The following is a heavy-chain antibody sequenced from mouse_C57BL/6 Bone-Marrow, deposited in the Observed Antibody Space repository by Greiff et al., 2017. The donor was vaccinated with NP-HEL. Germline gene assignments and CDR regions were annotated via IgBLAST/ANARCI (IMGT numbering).Heavy chain of an antibody. Sequence: EVMLVESGGGLVKPGGSLKLSCAASGFTFSSYAMSWVRQTPEKRLEWVATISDGGSYTYYPDNVKGRFPISRDNAKNNLYLQMSHLKSEDTAMYYCARGGLYYDYDGYYAMDYWGQGTSVTVSS. J-gene: IGHJ4*01. CDR1: GFTFSSYA. V-gene: IGHV5-4*03. CDR2: ISDGGSYT. D-gene: IGHD2-4*01. CDR3: ARGGLYYDYDGYYAMDY.